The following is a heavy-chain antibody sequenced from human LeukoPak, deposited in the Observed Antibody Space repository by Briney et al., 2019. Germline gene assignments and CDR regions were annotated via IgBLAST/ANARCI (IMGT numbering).Heavy chain of an antibody. V-gene: IGHV1-8*03. Sequence: GASVKVSCKASGYSFTTYDINWVRQATGQGLEWMGWMNLKSGDTGYAQKFQGRVTITRDTSTSTVYMELSSLRSEDTAVYYCASVGGSSDYWGQGTLVTVPS. CDR3: ASVGGSSDY. J-gene: IGHJ4*02. D-gene: IGHD1-26*01. CDR2: MNLKSGDT. CDR1: GYSFTTYD.